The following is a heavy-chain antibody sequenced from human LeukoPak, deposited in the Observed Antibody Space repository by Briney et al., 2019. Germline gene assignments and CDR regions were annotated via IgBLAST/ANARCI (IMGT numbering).Heavy chain of an antibody. D-gene: IGHD2-8*01. V-gene: IGHV4-61*02. CDR1: GGSISSGSYY. CDR2: IYTSGST. Sequence: PSETLSLTCTVSGGSISSGSYYWSWIRQPAGKGLEWIGRIYTSGSTNYNPSLKSRVTISVDTSKNQFSLKLSSVTAADTAVYYCARGRRRTNGVLIPGDWGQGTLVTVSS. J-gene: IGHJ4*02. CDR3: ARGRRRTNGVLIPGD.